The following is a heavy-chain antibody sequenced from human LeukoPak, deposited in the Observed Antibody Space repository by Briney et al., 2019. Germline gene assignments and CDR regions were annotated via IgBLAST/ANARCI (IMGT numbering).Heavy chain of an antibody. CDR3: ARGGVYSSGWYVDY. Sequence: GGSLRLSCAASGFTFISYSMNWVRQAPGKGLEWVSSISSSSSYIYYADSVKGRFTISRDNAKNSLYLQMNSLRAEDTSVYYCARGGVYSSGWYVDYWGQGTLVTVSS. CDR1: GFTFISYS. J-gene: IGHJ4*02. CDR2: ISSSSSYI. V-gene: IGHV3-21*01. D-gene: IGHD6-19*01.